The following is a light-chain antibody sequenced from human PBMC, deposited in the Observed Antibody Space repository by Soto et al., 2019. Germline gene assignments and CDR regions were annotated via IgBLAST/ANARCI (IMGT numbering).Light chain of an antibody. Sequence: DVVMTQTPLSLSVAPGQPASISCKSSQSLLHITGETFLFWYLQKPGQSSQLLIYYVSTRDSGVPARFSGSGSGTDFTLAISRVEPDDVAIYYCLQSTQLPPTFGQWTRLGIE. J-gene: IGKJ5*01. CDR3: LQSTQLPPT. CDR2: YVS. V-gene: IGKV2D-29*02. CDR1: QSLLHITGETF.